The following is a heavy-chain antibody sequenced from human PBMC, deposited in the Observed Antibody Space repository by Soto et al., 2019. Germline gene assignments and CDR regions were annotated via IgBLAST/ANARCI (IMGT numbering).Heavy chain of an antibody. CDR3: ARVVGWEPLDY. D-gene: IGHD1-26*01. J-gene: IGHJ4*02. CDR2: ISAYNVNT. V-gene: IGHV1-18*01. CDR1: GYTFTSYG. Sequence: QVQLVQSGAEVKKPGASVQVSCKASGYTFTSYGISWVRQAPGQGLEWMGWISAYNVNTNYAQKLQGRVTMTTATSTSTGYMELRSLRADVTAVYYCARVVGWEPLDYWGQGSLVTVSS.